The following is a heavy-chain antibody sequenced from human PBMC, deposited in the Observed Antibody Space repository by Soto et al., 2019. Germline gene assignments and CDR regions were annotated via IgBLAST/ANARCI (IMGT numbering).Heavy chain of an antibody. CDR3: AKDTQLDSSPEY. Sequence: TGGSLRLSCAASGFTFSSYAMHWVRQAPGKGLEWVAVISYDGSNKYYADSVKGRFTISRDNSKNTLYLQMNSLRAEDTAVYYCAKDTQLDSSPEYWGQGTLVTVSS. J-gene: IGHJ4*02. D-gene: IGHD6-13*01. CDR2: ISYDGSNK. V-gene: IGHV3-30-3*01. CDR1: GFTFSSYA.